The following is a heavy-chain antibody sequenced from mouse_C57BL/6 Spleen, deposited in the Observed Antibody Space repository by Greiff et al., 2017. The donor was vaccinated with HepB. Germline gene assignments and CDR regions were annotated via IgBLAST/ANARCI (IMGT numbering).Heavy chain of an antibody. V-gene: IGHV1-50*01. Sequence: QVQLQQPGAELVKPGASVKLSCKASGYTFTSYWMQWVKQRPGQGLEWIGEIDPSDSYTNYNQKFKGKATLTVDTSSSTAYMQLSSLPSEDSAVYYCAKGRDYDDYWGQGTTLTVSS. D-gene: IGHD2-4*01. CDR1: GYTFTSYW. CDR2: IDPSDSYT. J-gene: IGHJ2*01. CDR3: AKGRDYDDY.